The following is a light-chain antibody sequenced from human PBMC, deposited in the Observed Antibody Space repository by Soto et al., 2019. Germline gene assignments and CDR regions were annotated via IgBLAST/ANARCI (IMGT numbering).Light chain of an antibody. Sequence: EIVMTQSPATLSVSPGERATLSCRASQSVSSNLAWYQQKPGQAPRLLIYGASTRATGIPARFSGSGAGTEFTLTISRLQSEDVAVYYCQQYNNWTSFGGGTKVEIK. J-gene: IGKJ4*01. CDR2: GAS. V-gene: IGKV3-15*01. CDR3: QQYNNWTS. CDR1: QSVSSN.